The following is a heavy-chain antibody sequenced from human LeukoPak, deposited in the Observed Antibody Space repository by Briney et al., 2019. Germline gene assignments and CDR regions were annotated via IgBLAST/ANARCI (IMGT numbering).Heavy chain of an antibody. CDR2: IWYDGSNI. J-gene: IGHJ4*02. CDR3: AKSIAAAGTDYFDY. CDR1: GFTFSSYG. V-gene: IGHV3-33*06. Sequence: PGRSLRLSCAASGFTFSSYGMHWVRQAPGKGLEWVAVIWYDGSNIYYADSVKGRFTISRDSSKNTLYLQMNSLRAEDTAVYYCAKSIAAAGTDYFDYWGQGTLVTVSS. D-gene: IGHD6-13*01.